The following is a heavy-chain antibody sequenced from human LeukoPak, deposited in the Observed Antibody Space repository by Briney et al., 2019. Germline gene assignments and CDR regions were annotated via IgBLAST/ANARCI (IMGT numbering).Heavy chain of an antibody. CDR2: ISSSGSTI. Sequence: PGRSLRLSCAAAGFTFSSYEMNWVRQAPGKGLELVSYISSSGSTIYYADSVKGRFTISRDNAKNSLYLQMNSLRAEDTAVYYCARLSGYRYYYYGMDVWGQGTTVTVSS. V-gene: IGHV3-48*03. D-gene: IGHD5-12*01. CDR3: ARLSGYRYYYYGMDV. CDR1: GFTFSSYE. J-gene: IGHJ6*02.